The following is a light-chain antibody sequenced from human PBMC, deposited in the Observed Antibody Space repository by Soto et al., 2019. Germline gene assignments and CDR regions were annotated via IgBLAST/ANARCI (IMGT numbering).Light chain of an antibody. CDR2: DAS. V-gene: IGKV1-5*01. J-gene: IGKJ1*01. Sequence: DIQMTQSPSTLSSSVGDRVIITCRASQSITTWLALYQQKPGKAPILLIYDASSLESGVPSRFSGSGSGTEFTLTISSLQPDDFATYYCQQYDSYSLTFGQGTKVDI. CDR3: QQYDSYSLT. CDR1: QSITTW.